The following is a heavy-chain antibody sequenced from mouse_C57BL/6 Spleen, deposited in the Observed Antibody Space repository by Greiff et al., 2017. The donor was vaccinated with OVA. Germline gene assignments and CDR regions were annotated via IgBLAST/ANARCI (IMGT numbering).Heavy chain of an antibody. CDR1: GFTFSDYY. J-gene: IGHJ3*01. Sequence: EVQLVESEGGLVQPGSSMKLSCTASGFTFSDYYMAWVRQVPEKGLEWVANINYDGSSTSSLYSLNSRFIISRDNAKNILYLQMSSLKSEDTATYYCARGPLVTTVVERVWFAYWGQGTLVTVSA. CDR2: INYDGSST. V-gene: IGHV5-16*01. D-gene: IGHD1-1*01. CDR3: ARGPLVTTVVERVWFAY.